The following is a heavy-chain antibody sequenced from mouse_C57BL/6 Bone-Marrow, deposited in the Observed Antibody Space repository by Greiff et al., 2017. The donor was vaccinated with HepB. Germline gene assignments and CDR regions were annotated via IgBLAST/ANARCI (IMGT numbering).Heavy chain of an antibody. CDR3: ARRGPYYSNYPFAY. CDR2: INPNNGGT. V-gene: IGHV1-26*01. D-gene: IGHD2-5*01. Sequence: EVQLQQSGPELVKPGASVKISCKASGYTFTDYYMNWVKQSHGKSLEWIGDINPNNGGTSYNQKFKGKATLTVDKSSSTAYMELRSLTSEDSAVYYCARRGPYYSNYPFAYWGQGTLVTVSA. J-gene: IGHJ3*01. CDR1: GYTFTDYY.